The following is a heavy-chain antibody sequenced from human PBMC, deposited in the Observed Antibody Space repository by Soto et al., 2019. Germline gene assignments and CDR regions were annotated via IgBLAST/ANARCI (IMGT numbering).Heavy chain of an antibody. CDR3: ARVRLGLQGYYFDY. J-gene: IGHJ4*02. CDR1: GGSLTTYY. D-gene: IGHD4-4*01. V-gene: IGHV4-59*01. Sequence: SETPSLPCTVPGGSLTTYYLSWVREPPGKGLEWIGSIYYSGSANYNPSLKSRVTISVDTSKNQFSLKLSSVTAADTAVYYCARVRLGLQGYYFDYWGLGTLVTVSS. CDR2: IYYSGSA.